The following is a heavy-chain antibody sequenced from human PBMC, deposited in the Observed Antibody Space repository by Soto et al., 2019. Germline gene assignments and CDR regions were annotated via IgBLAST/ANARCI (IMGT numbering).Heavy chain of an antibody. J-gene: IGHJ4*02. V-gene: IGHV3-30-3*01. D-gene: IGHD6-19*01. CDR1: GFTFSSYA. CDR3: ARDPSSGWSY. Sequence: QVQLVESGGGVVQPGRSLRLSCAASGFTFSSYAMHWVRQAPGKGLEWVAVISYDGSNKYYADSVKGRFTISRDNSKNTLYLQMNSLRAEDTAVYYCARDPSSGWSYWGQGTLVTVFS. CDR2: ISYDGSNK.